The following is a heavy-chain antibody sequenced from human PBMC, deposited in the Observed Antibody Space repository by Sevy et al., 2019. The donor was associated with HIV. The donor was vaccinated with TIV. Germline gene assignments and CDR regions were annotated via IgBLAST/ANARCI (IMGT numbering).Heavy chain of an antibody. CDR3: AKVLNPALESMMEVTVRSLKGFDV. Sequence: GGSLRFSCVASGFTFNTHVMNWVRQAPGKGLEWVSSISGFGNTYYVDSVRGRFTISRDNAKNTLYLQMNSLRADDTAVYYCAKVLNPALESMMEVTVRSLKGFDVWGQGTMVTVSS. D-gene: IGHD3-22*01. CDR1: GFTFNTHV. CDR2: ISGFGNT. J-gene: IGHJ3*01. V-gene: IGHV3-23*01.